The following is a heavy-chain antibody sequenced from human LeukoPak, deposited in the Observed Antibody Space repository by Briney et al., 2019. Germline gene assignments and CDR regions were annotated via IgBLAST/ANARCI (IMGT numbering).Heavy chain of an antibody. CDR1: GVAITDYY. CDR2: INHSGST. J-gene: IGHJ6*03. D-gene: IGHD2-2*01. CDR3: ARKIGYCSSTSCYYYYYYMDV. Sequence: SETLSLTCTVSGVAITDYYWSWIRQPPGKGLEWIGEINHSGSTNYNPSLKSRVTISVDTSKNQFSLKLSSVTAADTAVYYCARKIGYCSSTSCYYYYYYMDVWGKGTTVTVSS. V-gene: IGHV4-34*01.